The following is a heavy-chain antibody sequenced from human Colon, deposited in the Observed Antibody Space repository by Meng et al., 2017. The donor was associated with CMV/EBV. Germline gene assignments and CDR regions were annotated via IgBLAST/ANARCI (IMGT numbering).Heavy chain of an antibody. CDR1: GYTFTGYY. V-gene: IGHV1-2*02. D-gene: IGHD2-2*01. J-gene: IGHJ6*02. Sequence: ASVKVSCKASGYTFTGYYIHWVRQAPGQGLEWMGWINPNSGGTNYAQKFQGRVTMTRDTSISTAYMELSRLRSDDTAVYYCARGRIVVAAMDVWGQGTTVTVSS. CDR3: ARGRIVVAAMDV. CDR2: INPNSGGT.